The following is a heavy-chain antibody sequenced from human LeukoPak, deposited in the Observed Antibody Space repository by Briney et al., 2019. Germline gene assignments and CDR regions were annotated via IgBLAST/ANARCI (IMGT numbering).Heavy chain of an antibody. J-gene: IGHJ4*02. Sequence: PGGSLRLSCAASGFTFSSYAMSWVRQAPGKGLEWVAVISYDGSNKYYADSVKGRFTISRDNSKNTLYLQMNSLRAEDTAVYYCAKDSSSYQFDYWGQGTLVTVSS. V-gene: IGHV3-30*18. CDR1: GFTFSSYA. CDR3: AKDSSSYQFDY. D-gene: IGHD6-13*01. CDR2: ISYDGSNK.